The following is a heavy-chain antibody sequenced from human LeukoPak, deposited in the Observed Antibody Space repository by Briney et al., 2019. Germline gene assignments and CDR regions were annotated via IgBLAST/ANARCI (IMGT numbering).Heavy chain of an antibody. Sequence: SETLSLTCTVSGGSLSSYYWTWIRQPPAKGLDWIGYTYYTGSTTYNPSLKSRVTISVDASKNQFSLKLSSVTAADTAVYYCARLGYCTSDRCLPDHWGQGSLVTVSP. CDR3: ARLGYCTSDRCLPDH. V-gene: IGHV4-59*08. J-gene: IGHJ4*02. CDR1: GGSLSSYY. D-gene: IGHD2-8*02. CDR2: TYYTGST.